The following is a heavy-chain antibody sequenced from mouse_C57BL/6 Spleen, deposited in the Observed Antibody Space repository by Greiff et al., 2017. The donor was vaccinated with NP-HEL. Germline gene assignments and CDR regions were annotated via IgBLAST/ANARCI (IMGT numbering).Heavy chain of an antibody. CDR1: GYTFTDYN. J-gene: IGHJ4*01. V-gene: IGHV1-22*01. D-gene: IGHD1-1*01. Sequence: EVQLQQSGPELVKPGASVKMSCKASGYTFTDYNMHWVKQSHGKSLEWIGYINPNNGGTSYNQKFKGKATLTVNKSSSTAYMELRSLTSEDSAVYYCARTTTVVRGYAMDYWGQGTSVTVSS. CDR2: INPNNGGT. CDR3: ARTTTVVRGYAMDY.